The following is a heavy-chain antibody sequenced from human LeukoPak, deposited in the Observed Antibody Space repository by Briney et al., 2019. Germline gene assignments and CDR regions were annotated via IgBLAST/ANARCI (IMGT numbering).Heavy chain of an antibody. CDR3: ARFREVTVGIYYYAMDV. J-gene: IGHJ6*02. D-gene: IGHD4-11*01. V-gene: IGHV4-31*03. Sequence: SQTLSLTCTVSGXSISSGGYYWSWIRQHPGKGLEWIGCIYYSGSTYYNPSLKSRVTISVDTSKHQFSLKLSSVTAADTAVYSCARFREVTVGIYYYAMDVWGQGTTVTVSS. CDR1: GXSISSGGYY. CDR2: IYYSGST.